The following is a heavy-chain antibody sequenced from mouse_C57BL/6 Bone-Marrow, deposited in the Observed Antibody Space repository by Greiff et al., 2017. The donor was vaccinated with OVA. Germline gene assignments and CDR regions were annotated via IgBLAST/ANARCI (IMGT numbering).Heavy chain of an antibody. CDR2: ISDGGSYT. CDR3: ARGYYFDY. J-gene: IGHJ2*01. CDR1: GFTFSSYA. V-gene: IGHV5-4*03. Sequence: EVKLMESGGGLVKPGGSLKLSCAASGFTFSSYAMSWVRQTPEKRLEWVATISDGGSYTYYPDNVKGRFTISRDNAKNNLYLQMSHLKSEDTAMYYCARGYYFDYWGQGTTLTVSS.